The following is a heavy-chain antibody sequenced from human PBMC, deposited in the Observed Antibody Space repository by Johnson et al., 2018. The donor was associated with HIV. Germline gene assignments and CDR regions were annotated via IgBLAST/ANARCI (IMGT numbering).Heavy chain of an antibody. CDR3: ARVGYSSSWYGGYGAFDI. Sequence: MQLVESGGGVVRPGGSLRLSCAASGFIFDDYGMAWVRQTPGKGLEWVSGINWHGDGTGYADSGKGRFTISRDNAKDSLYLQMNRLRAEDTAVYYCARVGYSSSWYGGYGAFDIWGQGTMVTVSS. D-gene: IGHD6-13*01. CDR1: GFIFDDYG. V-gene: IGHV3-20*04. J-gene: IGHJ3*02. CDR2: INWHGDGT.